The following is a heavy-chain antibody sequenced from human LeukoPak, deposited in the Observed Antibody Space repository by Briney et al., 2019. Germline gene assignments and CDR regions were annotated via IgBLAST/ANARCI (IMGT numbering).Heavy chain of an antibody. V-gene: IGHV1-24*01. CDR3: ATLMVTMIVVARNAFDI. CDR2: FDPEDGET. J-gene: IGHJ3*02. D-gene: IGHD3-22*01. Sequence: ASVKVSCKVSGYTLTELSMHWVRQAPGKGLGWMGGFDPEDGETIYAQKFQGRVTMTEDTSTDTAYMELSSLRSEDTAVYYCATLMVTMIVVARNAFDIWGQGTMVTVSS. CDR1: GYTLTELS.